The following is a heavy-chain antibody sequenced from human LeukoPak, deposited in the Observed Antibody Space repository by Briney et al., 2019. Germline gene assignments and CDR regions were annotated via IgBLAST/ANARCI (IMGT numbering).Heavy chain of an antibody. CDR3: ARVDESDAFDI. CDR1: GGSISGYY. V-gene: IGHV4-59*13. J-gene: IGHJ3*02. CDR2: IYYSGST. D-gene: IGHD3/OR15-3a*01. Sequence: SETLSLTCTVSGGSISGYYWSWIRQPPGKGLEWIGYIYYSGSTNYNPSLKSRVTISVDTSKNQFSLKLSSVTAADTAVYYCARVDESDAFDIWGQGTMVTVSS.